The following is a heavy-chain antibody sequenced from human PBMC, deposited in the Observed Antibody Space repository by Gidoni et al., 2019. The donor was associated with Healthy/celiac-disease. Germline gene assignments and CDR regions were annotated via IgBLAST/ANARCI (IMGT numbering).Heavy chain of an antibody. CDR3: ARDKGRRLRLGELSPIGY. CDR2: INHSGST. V-gene: IGHV4-34*01. Sequence: QVQLQQWGAGLLKPSETLSLTCAVYGGSFSGYYWSWIRQPPGKGLEWIGEINHSGSTNYNPSLKSRVTISVDTSKNQFSLKLSSVTAADTAVYYCARDKGRRLRLGELSPIGYWGQGTLVTVSS. J-gene: IGHJ4*02. CDR1: GGSFSGYY. D-gene: IGHD3-16*02.